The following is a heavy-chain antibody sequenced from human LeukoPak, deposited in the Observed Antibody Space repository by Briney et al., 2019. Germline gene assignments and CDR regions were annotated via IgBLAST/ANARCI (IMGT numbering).Heavy chain of an antibody. CDR1: GGSISSSSYY. CDR2: IYYSGST. D-gene: IGHD3-9*01. J-gene: IGHJ4*02. CDR3: ARAKADYDILTGYYTPRPKFDY. V-gene: IGHV4-39*07. Sequence: SETLSLTCTVSGGSISSSSYYWGWIRQPPGKGLEWIGSIYYSGSTYYNPSLKSRVTISADTSKNQFSLKLSSVTAADTAVYYCARAKADYDILTGYYTPRPKFDYWGQGTLVTVSS.